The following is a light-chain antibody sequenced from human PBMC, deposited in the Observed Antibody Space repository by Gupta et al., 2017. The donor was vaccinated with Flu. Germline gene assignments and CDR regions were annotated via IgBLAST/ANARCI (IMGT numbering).Light chain of an antibody. CDR3: ATWDTSLSDVV. J-gene: IGLJ3*02. CDR2: EYN. V-gene: IGLV1-51*02. Sequence: QSVLTQPPSASAAPEQQVTISCHGSNSNIGQNYVSWYQQIPGPAPRLLIFEYNTRPSGIPDRFSGSNSGTAATLGIAGLQSGDDADYYCATWDTSLSDVVFGGGTKLTVL. CDR1: NSNIGQNY.